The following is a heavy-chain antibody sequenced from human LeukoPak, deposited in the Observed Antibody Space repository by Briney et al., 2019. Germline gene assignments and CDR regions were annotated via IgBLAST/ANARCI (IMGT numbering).Heavy chain of an antibody. CDR2: ISSSGSTI. D-gene: IGHD2-2*01. CDR3: ARDSLYCSSTSCEAFDI. Sequence: GGSLRLSCAASGFTFSDYYMSWIRQAPGKGLEWLSYISSSGSTIYYADSVKGRFTISRDNAKNSLYLQMNSLRAEDTAVYYCARDSLYCSSTSCEAFDIWGQGTMVTVSS. J-gene: IGHJ3*02. V-gene: IGHV3-11*04. CDR1: GFTFSDYY.